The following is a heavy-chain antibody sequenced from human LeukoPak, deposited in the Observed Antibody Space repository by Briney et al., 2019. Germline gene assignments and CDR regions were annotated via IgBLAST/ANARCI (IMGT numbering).Heavy chain of an antibody. J-gene: IGHJ4*02. Sequence: GESLKISCKVSGYTFTSDWIGWVRQMPGKGLEWMGIVYPGDSDTRYSPSFQGQVTISADRSISTAYLQWSSLKASDTAMYYCARHETGPYFDYWGQGTLVTVSS. CDR1: GYTFTSDW. CDR2: VYPGDSDT. CDR3: ARHETGPYFDY. V-gene: IGHV5-51*01. D-gene: IGHD1-1*01.